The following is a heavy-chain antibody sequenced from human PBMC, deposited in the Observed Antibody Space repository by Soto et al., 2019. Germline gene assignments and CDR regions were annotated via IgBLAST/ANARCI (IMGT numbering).Heavy chain of an antibody. Sequence: ASVKVSCKVSGYTLTELSMHWVRQAPGKGLEWMGGFDPEDGETIYAQKFQGRVTMTEDTSTDTAYMELSSLRSEDTAVYYCASRDIVVVPAARDYYYYGMDVWGQGTTVTVSS. J-gene: IGHJ6*02. CDR2: FDPEDGET. D-gene: IGHD2-2*01. CDR3: ASRDIVVVPAARDYYYYGMDV. CDR1: GYTLTELS. V-gene: IGHV1-24*01.